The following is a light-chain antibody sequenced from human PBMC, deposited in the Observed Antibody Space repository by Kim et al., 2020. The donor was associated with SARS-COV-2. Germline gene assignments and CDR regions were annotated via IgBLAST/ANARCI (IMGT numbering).Light chain of an antibody. CDR1: QSLLHSNGYNY. Sequence: DIVMTQSPLSLPVTPGEPASISCRSSQSLLHSNGYNYLDWYLQKPGQSPQLLIYLGSNRASGVPDRFSGSGSGTDFTLKISRLEAGDVGIYYCKQALQTPYTFGQGTKLQI. J-gene: IGKJ2*01. V-gene: IGKV2-28*01. CDR3: KQALQTPYT. CDR2: LGS.